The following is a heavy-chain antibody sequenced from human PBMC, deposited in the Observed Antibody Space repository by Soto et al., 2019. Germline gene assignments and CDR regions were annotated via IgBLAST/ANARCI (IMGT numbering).Heavy chain of an antibody. CDR2: IYYSGTT. J-gene: IGHJ6*02. Sequence: QVQLQESGPGLVKPSQTLSLTCTVSGGSISSGGYYWYWIRQHPGKGLEWSGYIYYSGTTYYNPSLKSRFNIPVDTSKNQFSLKLSSVTAADTAVYYCAASCVACGGFNYYGMDVWGQGTTVTVSS. V-gene: IGHV4-31*03. D-gene: IGHD2-21*01. CDR3: AASCVACGGFNYYGMDV. CDR1: GGSISSGGYY.